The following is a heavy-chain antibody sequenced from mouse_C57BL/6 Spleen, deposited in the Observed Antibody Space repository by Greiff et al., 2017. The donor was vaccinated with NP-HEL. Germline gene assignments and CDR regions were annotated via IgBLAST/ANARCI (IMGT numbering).Heavy chain of an antibody. J-gene: IGHJ2*01. CDR2: IDPETGGT. CDR1: GYTFTDYE. D-gene: IGHD1-1*01. Sequence: VQLQQSGAELVRPGASVTLSCKASGYTFTDYEMHWVKQTPVHGLEWIGAIDPETGGTAYNQKFKGKAILTADKSSSTAYMELRSLTSEDSAVYYCTRARDYYRYFDYWGQGTTLTVSS. V-gene: IGHV1-15*01. CDR3: TRARDYYRYFDY.